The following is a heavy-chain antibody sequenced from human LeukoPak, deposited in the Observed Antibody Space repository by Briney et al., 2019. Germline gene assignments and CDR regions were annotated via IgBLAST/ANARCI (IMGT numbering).Heavy chain of an antibody. Sequence: ASVKVSCKASGYTFTGYYMHWVRQAPGQGLEWMGRINPNSGGTNYAQKFQGRVTMTRDTSISTAYMELSRLRSDDTAVYYCARARPGEYYDSSGHFDYWGQGTLVTVSS. V-gene: IGHV1-2*06. CDR1: GYTFTGYY. D-gene: IGHD3-22*01. J-gene: IGHJ4*02. CDR2: INPNSGGT. CDR3: ARARPGEYYDSSGHFDY.